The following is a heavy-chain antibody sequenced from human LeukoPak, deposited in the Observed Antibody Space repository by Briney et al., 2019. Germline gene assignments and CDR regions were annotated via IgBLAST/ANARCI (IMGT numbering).Heavy chain of an antibody. CDR2: INHSGST. CDR1: GGSFSGYY. Sequence: SETLSLTCAVYGGSFSGYYWSWIRQPPGKGLEWIGEINHSGSTNYNPSLKSRVTMSVDTSKNQFSLKLSSVTAADTAVYYCARVRVLRAYYYYGMDVWGQGTTVTVSS. V-gene: IGHV4-34*01. CDR3: ARVRVLRAYYYYGMDV. J-gene: IGHJ6*02.